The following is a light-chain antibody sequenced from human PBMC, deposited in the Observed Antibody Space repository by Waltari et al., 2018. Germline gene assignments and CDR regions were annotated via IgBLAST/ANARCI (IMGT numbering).Light chain of an antibody. CDR2: GST. Sequence: QSVLTQPPSVSGAPGQRVTISCTGSGSNIGAGYDVPWYQQLPRAAPKLLIYGSTSRPSGVPARFFGSTSGTSASLAITGLQAEDEADYYCQSYDTSLSVVFGGGTKLTVL. CDR3: QSYDTSLSVV. CDR1: GSNIGAGYD. J-gene: IGLJ3*02. V-gene: IGLV1-40*01.